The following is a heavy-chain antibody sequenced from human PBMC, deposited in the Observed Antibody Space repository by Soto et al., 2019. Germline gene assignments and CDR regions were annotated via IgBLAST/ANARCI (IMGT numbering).Heavy chain of an antibody. CDR2: ISWDGSNR. V-gene: IGHV3-43D*04. CDR3: AKDISRGPTKNYDFWSGPDY. CDR1: GFTFDEYA. J-gene: IGHJ4*02. Sequence: RGSLRLSCTGSGFTFDEYAMHWVRQPPGKGLEWVSLISWDGSNRYYADSVQGRFTISRDNSKYSLYLEMNSLRPEDTALYYCAKDISRGPTKNYDFWSGPDYWGQGTLVTVSS. D-gene: IGHD3-3*01.